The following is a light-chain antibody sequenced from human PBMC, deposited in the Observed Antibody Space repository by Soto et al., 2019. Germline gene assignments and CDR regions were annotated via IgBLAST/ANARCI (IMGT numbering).Light chain of an antibody. CDR2: VGTGGTVR. Sequence: QSVLTQPPSASASLGASVTLTCTLSSGYSNYKVDWYQQRPGKGPRFVMRVGTGGTVRSKGDGIPDRFSVLGSGLNRYLTIKNIQEEDESDYHCGADHGSGSNFVYVFGTGTKLTVL. CDR1: SGYSNYK. J-gene: IGLJ1*01. V-gene: IGLV9-49*01. CDR3: GADHGSGSNFVYV.